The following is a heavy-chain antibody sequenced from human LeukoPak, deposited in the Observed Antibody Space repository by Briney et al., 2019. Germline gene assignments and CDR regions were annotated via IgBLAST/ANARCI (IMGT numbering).Heavy chain of an antibody. V-gene: IGHV1-69*13. CDR1: GGTFSSYA. J-gene: IGHJ4*02. CDR3: ARLTWALSGYYTGIDDDY. D-gene: IGHD3-3*01. CDR2: IIPIFGTA. Sequence: SVKVSCKASGGTFSSYAISWVRQAPGQGLEWVGGIIPIFGTANYAQKFQGRVTITADESTSTAYMELSSLRSEDTAVYYCARLTWALSGYYTGIDDDYWGQGTLVTVSS.